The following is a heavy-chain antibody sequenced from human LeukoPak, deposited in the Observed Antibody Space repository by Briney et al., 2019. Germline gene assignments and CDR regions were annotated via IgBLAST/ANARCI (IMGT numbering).Heavy chain of an antibody. J-gene: IGHJ4*02. D-gene: IGHD5-12*01. V-gene: IGHV3-23*01. CDR3: AKEFYSGYDYIARAPLACDY. CDR2: ISGSGGST. Sequence: GGSLRLSCAASGFTFSSYAMSWVRQAPGKGLEWVSAISGSGGSTYYADSVKGRFTISRDNSKNTLYLQMNSLRAEDTAVYYCAKEFYSGYDYIARAPLACDYWGQGTLVTVSS. CDR1: GFTFSSYA.